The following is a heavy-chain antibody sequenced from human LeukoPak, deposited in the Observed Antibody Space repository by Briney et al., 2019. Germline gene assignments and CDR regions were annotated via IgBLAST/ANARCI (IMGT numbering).Heavy chain of an antibody. Sequence: GASVTVSCKVSGYTLTELSMHWVRQAPGKGLEWMGGFDPENGETIYPQNFQGRVTMTEDTSTDTAYMEVSSLRSEDTAVYYCGTVSGSYSYFDYWGQGTLVTVSS. CDR1: GYTLTELS. CDR3: GTVSGSYSYFDY. J-gene: IGHJ4*02. CDR2: FDPENGET. V-gene: IGHV1-24*01. D-gene: IGHD1-26*01.